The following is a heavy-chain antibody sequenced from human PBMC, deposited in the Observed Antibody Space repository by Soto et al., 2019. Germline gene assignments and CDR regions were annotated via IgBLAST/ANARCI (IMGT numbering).Heavy chain of an antibody. CDR2: INHSGST. CDR1: GGSFSGYY. D-gene: IGHD3-22*01. V-gene: IGHV4-34*01. Sequence: QVQLQQWGAGLLKPSETLSLTCAVYGGSFSGYYWSWIRQPPGKELEWIGEINHSGSTNYNPSLKSRVTISVDTSKNQFSLKLSSVTAADTAVYYCARESRIVVVIDYWGQGTLVTVSS. J-gene: IGHJ4*02. CDR3: ARESRIVVVIDY.